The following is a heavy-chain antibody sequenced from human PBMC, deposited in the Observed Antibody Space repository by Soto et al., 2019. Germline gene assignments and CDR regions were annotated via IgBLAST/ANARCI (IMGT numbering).Heavy chain of an antibody. CDR3: ASDLSGRADV. Sequence: EVQLVESGGGLVRPGGSLRLSCAASGFSFSSYWMHWVRQVPGKGLVWVARMNEDGGTTDYADSVKGRFTISRDNATNTLYLQMNSLRFEDTAVYYCASDLSGRADVWGQGTTVTVSS. J-gene: IGHJ6*02. CDR2: MNEDGGTT. CDR1: GFSFSSYW. D-gene: IGHD3-10*01. V-gene: IGHV3-74*02.